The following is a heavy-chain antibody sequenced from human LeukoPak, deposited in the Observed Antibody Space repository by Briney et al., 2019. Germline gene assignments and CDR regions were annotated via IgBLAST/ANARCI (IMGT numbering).Heavy chain of an antibody. CDR3: ASNRDYYDSSGYYSPRGGDY. V-gene: IGHV4-39*01. CDR2: IYYSGST. CDR1: GGSISSSSYY. J-gene: IGHJ4*02. D-gene: IGHD3-22*01. Sequence: PSETLSLTCTVSGGSISSSSYYWGWIRQPPGKGLEWIGSIYYSGSTYYNPSLKSRVTISVDTSKNQFSLKLSSVTAADTAVYYCASNRDYYDSSGYYSPRGGDYWGQGTLVTVSS.